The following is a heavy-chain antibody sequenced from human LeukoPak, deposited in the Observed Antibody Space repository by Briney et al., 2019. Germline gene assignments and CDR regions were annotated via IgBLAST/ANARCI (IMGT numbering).Heavy chain of an antibody. V-gene: IGHV4-34*01. CDR1: GGSFSGYY. Sequence: PSETLSLTCAVYGGSFSGYYWSWIRQPPGKGLEWIGEINHSGSTNYNPSLKSRVTISVDTSKNQFSLKLSSVTAADTAVYYCARGPPFSWGQGTPVTVSS. D-gene: IGHD1-14*01. J-gene: IGHJ5*02. CDR3: ARGPPFS. CDR2: INHSGST.